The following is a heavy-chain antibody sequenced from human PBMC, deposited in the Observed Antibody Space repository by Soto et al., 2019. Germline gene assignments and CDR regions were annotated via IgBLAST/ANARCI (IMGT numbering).Heavy chain of an antibody. J-gene: IGHJ5*02. CDR3: APGSVKGMLAAKSHWFDP. D-gene: IGHD2-15*01. CDR1: RDSVSRNSAA. CDR2: TYARSKWYN. V-gene: IGHV6-1*01. Sequence: SQTLSLTRARSRDSVSRNSAAWNWVRQSPSRGLYWLPRTYARSKWYNDYAVSVKSRIPINPDTSKNQFSPQLNSATPEDTPAYYCAPGSVKGMLAAKSHWFDPWGQGTLVTVSS.